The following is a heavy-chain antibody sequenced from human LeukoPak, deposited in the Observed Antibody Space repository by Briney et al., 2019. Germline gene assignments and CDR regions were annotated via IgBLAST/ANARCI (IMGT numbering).Heavy chain of an antibody. Sequence: SETLSLTCTVSGGSISSGDYYWSWIRQPPGKGLEWIGYIYYSGGTYYNPSLKSRVTISVGTSKNQFSLKLSSVTAADTAVYYCASSRTRSFDYWGQGTLVTVSS. D-gene: IGHD2-2*01. J-gene: IGHJ4*02. V-gene: IGHV4-30-4*08. CDR2: IYYSGGT. CDR1: GGSISSGDYY. CDR3: ASSRTRSFDY.